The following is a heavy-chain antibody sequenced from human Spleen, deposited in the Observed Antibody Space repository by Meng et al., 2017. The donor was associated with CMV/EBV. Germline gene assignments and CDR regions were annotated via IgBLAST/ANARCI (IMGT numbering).Heavy chain of an antibody. CDR2: ISSSGNTI. CDR1: GFTLSDYY. J-gene: IGHJ4*02. D-gene: IGHD6-13*01. V-gene: IGHV3-11*04. CDR3: ARAGIAGAGDY. Sequence: GESLKISCAASGFTLSDYYVSWIRQAPGKGLEWLSYISSSGNTIHYADSVKGRFTVSRDNAENSLYLQMNTLRAEDTAVYYCARAGIAGAGDYWGQGTLVTVSS.